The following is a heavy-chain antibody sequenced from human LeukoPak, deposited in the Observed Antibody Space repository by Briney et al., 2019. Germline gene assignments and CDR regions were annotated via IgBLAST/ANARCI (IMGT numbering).Heavy chain of an antibody. V-gene: IGHV1-2*02. D-gene: IGHD3-10*01. Sequence: GASVKVSCKASGYFFSDYYIHWVRQAPGQGLEWMGWINPNTGDRTYAQKFQGRIILTRDMAITTAFMELTNLKSDDMAFYFCAREFGSGSYYNFDSWGQGTLVTVSS. CDR1: GYFFSDYY. CDR2: INPNTGDR. J-gene: IGHJ5*01. CDR3: AREFGSGSYYNFDS.